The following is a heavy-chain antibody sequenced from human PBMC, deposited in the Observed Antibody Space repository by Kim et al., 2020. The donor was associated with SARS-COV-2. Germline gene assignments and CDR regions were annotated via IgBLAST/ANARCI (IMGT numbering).Heavy chain of an antibody. CDR2: ISVYNGNT. Sequence: ASVKVSCKASGYTFTNYGISWVRQAPGQGPEWMGWISVYNGNTKYAQKIQGRVSMTTDTSTSAAYMDLRSLRSDDTAVYYCARDQSMELRFGELSYGMDVWGQGTTVTVSS. V-gene: IGHV1-18*01. CDR1: GYTFTNYG. D-gene: IGHD3-10*01. J-gene: IGHJ6*02. CDR3: ARDQSMELRFGELSYGMDV.